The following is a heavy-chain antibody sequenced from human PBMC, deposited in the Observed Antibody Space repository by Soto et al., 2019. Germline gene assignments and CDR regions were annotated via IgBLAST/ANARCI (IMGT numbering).Heavy chain of an antibody. CDR2: ISANGQGI. CDR1: GFTFSTYA. CDR3: AKDRNYPRDQFHY. D-gene: IGHD1-7*01. V-gene: IGHV3-23*01. Sequence: GGSLRLSCAASGFTFSTYALSWVRQAPGKGLEWVSAISANGQGIYYADSVRGRFTISRDNSKNTIFLHMDSLRAEDTAVHYCAKDRNYPRDQFHYWGQGTLVTVSS. J-gene: IGHJ4*02.